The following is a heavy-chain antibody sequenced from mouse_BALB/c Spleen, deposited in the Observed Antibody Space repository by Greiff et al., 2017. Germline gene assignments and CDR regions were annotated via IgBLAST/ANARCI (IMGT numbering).Heavy chain of an antibody. J-gene: IGHJ2*01. CDR1: GYTFTSYW. CDR3: ARRGSSYKGDFDY. Sequence: VQVVESGAELARPGASVKLSCKASGYTFTSYWMQWVKQRPGQGLEWIGAIYPGDGDTRYTQKFKGKATLTADKSSSTAYMQLSSLASEDSAVYYCARRGSSYKGDFDYWGQGTTLTVSS. V-gene: IGHV1-87*01. D-gene: IGHD1-1*01. CDR2: IYPGDGDT.